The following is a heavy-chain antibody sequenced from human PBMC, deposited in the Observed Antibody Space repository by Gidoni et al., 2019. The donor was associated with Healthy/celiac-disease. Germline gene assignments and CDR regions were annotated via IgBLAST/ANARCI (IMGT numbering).Heavy chain of an antibody. CDR3: ARDEDDVWSGSDGD. V-gene: IGHV3-21*01. J-gene: IGHJ4*02. Sequence: EVQLVESGGGLVKPGGSLRLSCAASGFTFSSYSMNWVRQAPGKGLEWVASISSSSSYIYYADSVNGRFTISRDNAKNSLYLQMNSLRAEDTAVYYCARDEDDVWSGSDGDGGQGTLVTVSS. D-gene: IGHD3-3*01. CDR2: ISSSSSYI. CDR1: GFTFSSYS.